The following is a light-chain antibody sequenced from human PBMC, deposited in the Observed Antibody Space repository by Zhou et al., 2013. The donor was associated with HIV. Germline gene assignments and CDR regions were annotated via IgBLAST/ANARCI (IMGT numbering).Light chain of an antibody. Sequence: AIQLTQSPSSLSAFVGDRVTITCRASQGISDALAWYHQKPGEAPRLLMYDTSNLASGVPSRFSGSGYGTFFTLTIDSLQPEDFGTYHCQQYTSLYTFGQGTKVEIK. CDR3: QQYTSLYT. CDR1: QGISDA. V-gene: IGKV1-13*02. J-gene: IGKJ2*01. CDR2: DTS.